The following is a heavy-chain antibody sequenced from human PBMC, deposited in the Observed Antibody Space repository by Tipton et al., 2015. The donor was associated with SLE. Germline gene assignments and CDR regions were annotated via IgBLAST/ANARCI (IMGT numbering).Heavy chain of an antibody. CDR3: AKDIGVSTGENYYYGMDV. J-gene: IGHJ6*02. CDR1: GFTFDDYA. Sequence: SLRLSCAASGFTFDDYAMHWVRQAPGKGLEWVSGISWNSGSIGYADSVKGRFTISRDNAKNSLYLQMNSLRAEDTALYYCAKDIGVSTGENYYYGMDVWGQGTTVTVSS. V-gene: IGHV3-9*01. CDR2: ISWNSGSI. D-gene: IGHD3-16*01.